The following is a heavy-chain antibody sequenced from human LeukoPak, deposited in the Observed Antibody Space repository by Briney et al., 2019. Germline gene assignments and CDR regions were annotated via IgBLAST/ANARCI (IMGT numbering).Heavy chain of an antibody. Sequence: GESLKISCKGSGYSFTSYWIGWVRQMPGKGLEWMGIIYPGDSDTRYSPSFQGQVTISADKSISTAYLQWSSLKASDTAIYYCARHQCSGGSCYYYYGMDVWGQGTTVTVSS. D-gene: IGHD2-15*01. V-gene: IGHV5-51*01. J-gene: IGHJ6*02. CDR2: IYPGDSDT. CDR1: GYSFTSYW. CDR3: ARHQCSGGSCYYYYGMDV.